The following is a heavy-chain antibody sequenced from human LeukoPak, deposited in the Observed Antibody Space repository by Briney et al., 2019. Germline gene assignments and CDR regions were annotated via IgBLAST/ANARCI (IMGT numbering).Heavy chain of an antibody. CDR3: ARAGRRGYYAY. CDR1: GYTFTNYA. Sequence: GASVTVSYKASGYTFTNYAMHWVRQAPGQRLEWMGWINAGNGNTKYSQKFQGRVTITRDTSASTAYMELSSLRSEDTAVYYCARAGRRGYYAYWGQGTLVTVSS. D-gene: IGHD3-3*01. V-gene: IGHV1-3*01. CDR2: INAGNGNT. J-gene: IGHJ4*02.